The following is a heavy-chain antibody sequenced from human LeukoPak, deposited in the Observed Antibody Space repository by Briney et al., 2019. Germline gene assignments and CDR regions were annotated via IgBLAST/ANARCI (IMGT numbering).Heavy chain of an antibody. Sequence: SETLSLTCAVYGGSFSGYYWSWIRQPPGKGLEWIGEINHSGSTNYNPSLKSRVTISVDTPKNQFSLKLSSVTAADTAVYYCARDLVAGTNQHWGQGTLVTVSS. CDR2: INHSGST. J-gene: IGHJ1*01. CDR3: ARDLVAGTNQH. V-gene: IGHV4-34*01. CDR1: GGSFSGYY. D-gene: IGHD6-19*01.